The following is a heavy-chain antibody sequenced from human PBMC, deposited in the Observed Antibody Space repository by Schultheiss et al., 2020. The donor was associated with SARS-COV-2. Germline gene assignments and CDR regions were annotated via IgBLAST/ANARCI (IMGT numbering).Heavy chain of an antibody. D-gene: IGHD3-9*01. CDR1: GFKFSDYG. V-gene: IGHV3-23*01. CDR2: ISGYGGGT. J-gene: IGHJ4*02. Sequence: GGSLRLSCAASGFKFSDYGTHWVRQAPGKGLEWVAVISGYGGGTYYTDSVKGRFTISRDNSKNTLYLQMSSLRAEDTAVYYCAKLLRYFDWDPLDYWGQGTLVTVSS. CDR3: AKLLRYFDWDPLDY.